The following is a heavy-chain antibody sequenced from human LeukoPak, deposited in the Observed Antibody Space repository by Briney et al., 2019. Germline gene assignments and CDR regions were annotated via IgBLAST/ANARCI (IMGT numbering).Heavy chain of an antibody. CDR1: GFTFSSYG. Sequence: GGSLRLSCVASGFTFSSYGVNWVRQAPGKGLEWVSGITGSSVSTYYADSVKGRFTISRDNSKNTLYLQMNSLRAEDTAIYYCAKAYTSGWYYFDYWGQGTLVTVSS. J-gene: IGHJ4*02. CDR2: ITGSSVST. D-gene: IGHD6-19*01. CDR3: AKAYTSGWYYFDY. V-gene: IGHV3-23*01.